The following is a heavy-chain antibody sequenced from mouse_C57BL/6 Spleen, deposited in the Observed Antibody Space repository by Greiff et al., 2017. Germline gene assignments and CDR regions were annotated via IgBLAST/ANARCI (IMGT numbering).Heavy chain of an antibody. V-gene: IGHV1-15*01. CDR1: GYTFTDYE. J-gene: IGHJ1*03. CDR2: IDPETGGT. CDR3: TRRVWYFDV. Sequence: LQESGAELVRPGASVTLSCKASGYTFTDYEMHWVKQTPVHGLEWIGAIDPETGGTAYNQKFKGKAILTADKSSSTAYMELRSLTSEDSAVYYCTRRVWYFDVWGTGTTVTVSS.